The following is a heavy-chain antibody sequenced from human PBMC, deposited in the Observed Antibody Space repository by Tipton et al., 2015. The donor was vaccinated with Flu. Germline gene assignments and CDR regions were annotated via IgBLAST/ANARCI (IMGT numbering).Heavy chain of an antibody. CDR1: GGPLSSFY. J-gene: IGHJ1*01. D-gene: IGHD6-19*01. V-gene: IGHV4-4*07. CDR2: IYSSGSA. CDR3: AREKDSSGSEYFQH. Sequence: TLSLTCTVSGGPLSSFYWNWIRQPAGKGLEWVGRIYSSGSASYNPSLKSRVTMSVDTSKNQFSLNLTSVTAADTAVYYCAREKDSSGSEYFQHWGQCTLVTVSS.